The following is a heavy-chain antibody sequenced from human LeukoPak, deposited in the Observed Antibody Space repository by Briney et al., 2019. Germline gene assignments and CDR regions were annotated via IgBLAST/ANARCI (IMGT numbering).Heavy chain of an antibody. CDR3: ARETSLTYYDFWSGLSPTYYYYYGMDV. Sequence: PGGSLRLSCAASGFTFSSYSMSWVRQAPGKGLEWVSSISSSSSYIYYADSVKGRFTISRDNAKNSLYLQMNSLRAEDTAVYYCARETSLTYYDFWSGLSPTYYYYYGMDVWGQGTTVTVSS. D-gene: IGHD3-3*01. J-gene: IGHJ6*02. CDR1: GFTFSSYS. V-gene: IGHV3-21*01. CDR2: ISSSSSYI.